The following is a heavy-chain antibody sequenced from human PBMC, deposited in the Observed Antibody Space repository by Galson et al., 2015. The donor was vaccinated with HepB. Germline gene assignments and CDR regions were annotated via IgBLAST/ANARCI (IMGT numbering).Heavy chain of an antibody. CDR2: VRGSGTGT. D-gene: IGHD3-16*01. CDR3: AKDSGFGGEDY. CDR1: GFTFYVYT. Sequence: SLRLSCAASGFTFYVYTMNWVRQAPGKGLEWVPAVRGSGTGTFYADSVRGRFTISRDDSKNTVTLHLNNLRVEDTAIYYCAKDSGFGGEDYWGQGILVTVSS. J-gene: IGHJ4*02. V-gene: IGHV3-23*01.